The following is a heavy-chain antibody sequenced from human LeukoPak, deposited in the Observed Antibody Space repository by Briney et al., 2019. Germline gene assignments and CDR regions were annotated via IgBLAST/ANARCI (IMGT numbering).Heavy chain of an antibody. CDR1: GFTFSSYS. Sequence: GGSVRLSCAASGFTFSSYSMNWVRQAPGKGLEWVSSISSSSSYIYYADSVKGRFTISRDNAKNSLYLQMNSLRAEDTAVYYCARDTIVGATNDYWGQGTLVTVSS. CDR3: ARDTIVGATNDY. J-gene: IGHJ4*02. V-gene: IGHV3-21*01. D-gene: IGHD1-26*01. CDR2: ISSSSSYI.